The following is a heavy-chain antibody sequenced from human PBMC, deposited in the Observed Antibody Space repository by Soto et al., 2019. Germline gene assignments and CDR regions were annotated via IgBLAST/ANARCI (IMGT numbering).Heavy chain of an antibody. J-gene: IGHJ3*02. CDR1: GGTFSSYA. CDR2: IIPIFGTA. D-gene: IGHD4-17*01. CDR3: ARDRDDDGGTSGAFDI. V-gene: IGHV1-69*01. Sequence: QVQLVQSGAEVKKPGSSVKVSCKASGGTFSSYAISWVRQAPGQGLEWMGGIIPIFGTANYAQKFQGRVTITADESTSTAYMELSSLRSEDTAVYYCARDRDDDGGTSGAFDIWGQGTMVTVSS.